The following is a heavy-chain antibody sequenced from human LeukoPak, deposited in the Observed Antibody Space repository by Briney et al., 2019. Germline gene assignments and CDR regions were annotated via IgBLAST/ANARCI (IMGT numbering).Heavy chain of an antibody. D-gene: IGHD4-23*01. CDR1: GFTFSNAW. CDR3: ATSGSRWDYFDY. Sequence: PGGSLRLSCVASGFTFSNAWMSWVRQVPGKGLECVVRTKRKTDGGTTDYAAPVKGRFTISRDDSKNTLYVQMNSLKIEDTAVYYCATSGSRWDYFDYWGQGNLVTVSS. CDR2: TKRKTDGGTT. J-gene: IGHJ4*02. V-gene: IGHV3-15*01.